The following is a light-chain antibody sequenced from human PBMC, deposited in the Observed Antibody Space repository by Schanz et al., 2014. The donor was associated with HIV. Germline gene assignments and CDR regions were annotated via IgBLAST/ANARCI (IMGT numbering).Light chain of an antibody. CDR2: GAS. CDR3: LQHNSYPRT. CDR1: QGISTW. Sequence: DIQMTQSPSSVSASVGDRVTITCRASQGISTWLAWYQQTPGKAPKLLIYGASTLQSGVPSRFSGSGSGTDFTLTISSLQPEDFATYYCLQHNSYPRTFGQGTKVEIK. V-gene: IGKV1-12*01. J-gene: IGKJ1*01.